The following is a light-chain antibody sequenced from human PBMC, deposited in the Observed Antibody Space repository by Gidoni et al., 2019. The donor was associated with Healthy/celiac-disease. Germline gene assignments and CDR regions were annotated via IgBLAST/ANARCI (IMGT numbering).Light chain of an antibody. CDR3: QQRSNWPLT. Sequence: ELVLTHSPATLSLSPGERATLSCRASQSLSSYLAWYQQKPGQAPRLLIYDASNRATGIPARFSVSGSGTDFTLTISSLEPEDFAVYYCQQRSNWPLTFGGGTKVEIK. CDR1: QSLSSY. V-gene: IGKV3-11*01. CDR2: DAS. J-gene: IGKJ4*01.